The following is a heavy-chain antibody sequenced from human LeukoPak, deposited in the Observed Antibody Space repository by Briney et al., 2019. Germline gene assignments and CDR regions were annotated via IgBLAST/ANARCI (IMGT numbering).Heavy chain of an antibody. J-gene: IGHJ5*02. D-gene: IGHD4-17*01. CDR2: IYHSGST. CDR3: ARHRRIYGDYSRFDP. CDR1: GYSISSGYY. Sequence: PSETLSLTCTVSGYSISSGYYWGWIRQPPGKGLEWIGSIYHSGSTYYNPSLKSRVTISVDTSKNQFSLKLSSVTAADTAVYYCARHRRIYGDYSRFDPWGQGTLVTVSS. V-gene: IGHV4-38-2*02.